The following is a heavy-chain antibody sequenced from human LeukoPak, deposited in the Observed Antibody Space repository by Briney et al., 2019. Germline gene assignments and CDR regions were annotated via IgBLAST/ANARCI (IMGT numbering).Heavy chain of an antibody. CDR1: GFTFSSYW. CDR3: ARGGESYYGSGSHDY. CDR2: IKHDGSEK. J-gene: IGHJ4*02. D-gene: IGHD3-10*01. V-gene: IGHV3-7*01. Sequence: GGSLRLSCAASGFTFSSYWMNWVRQAPGKGLEWVANIKHDGSEKYYVDSMKGRFTVSRDNAKKSLYLQMNSLRAEDTAVYYCARGGESYYGSGSHDYWGQGTLVTVSS.